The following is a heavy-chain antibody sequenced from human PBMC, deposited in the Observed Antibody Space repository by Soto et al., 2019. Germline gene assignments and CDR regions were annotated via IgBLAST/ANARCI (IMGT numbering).Heavy chain of an antibody. Sequence: GGSLILSCTASGFTFSSYGRNWVRQAPGKGLEWVSYISSSSSTIYYADSVKGRFTISRDNAKNSLYLQMNSLRDEDTAVYYCAREAYSSGLNWFDPWGQGTLVTVSS. D-gene: IGHD6-19*01. CDR1: GFTFSSYG. CDR2: ISSSSSTI. V-gene: IGHV3-48*02. CDR3: AREAYSSGLNWFDP. J-gene: IGHJ5*02.